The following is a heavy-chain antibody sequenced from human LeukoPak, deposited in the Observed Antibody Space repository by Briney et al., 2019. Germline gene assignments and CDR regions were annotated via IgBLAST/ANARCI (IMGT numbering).Heavy chain of an antibody. D-gene: IGHD3-10*01. V-gene: IGHV3-23*01. J-gene: IGHJ4*02. CDR1: RFTFSSYG. Sequence: GGSLRLSCAASRFTFSSYGMHWVRQAPGKGLEWVSSISGSGFNTFYSDSVKGRFTISRDNPKNTLYLQMNSLRAEDTAIYICAKLSDGSGLPYYFDSWGQGTLVTVS. CDR3: AKLSDGSGLPYYFDS. CDR2: ISGSGFNT.